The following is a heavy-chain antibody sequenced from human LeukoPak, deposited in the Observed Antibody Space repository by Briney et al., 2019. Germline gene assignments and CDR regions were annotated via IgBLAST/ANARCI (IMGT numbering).Heavy chain of an antibody. Sequence: SETLSLTCTVSGGSISSYYWDWIRQPAGKGLEWIGRFYTSGSTNYNPSLYNPSLKSRVTMSINASKNQFSLRLSSVTAADTAVYYCARVDHCGGDCYSFDYWGQGTLVTVSS. V-gene: IGHV4-4*07. CDR2: FYTSGST. D-gene: IGHD2-21*02. CDR3: ARVDHCGGDCYSFDY. J-gene: IGHJ4*02. CDR1: GGSISSYY.